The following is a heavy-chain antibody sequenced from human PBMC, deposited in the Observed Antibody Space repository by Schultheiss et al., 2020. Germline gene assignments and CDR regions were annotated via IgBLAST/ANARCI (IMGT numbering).Heavy chain of an antibody. D-gene: IGHD6-13*01. CDR1: GFTFRNYG. CDR2: IRYDGNNE. J-gene: IGHJ4*02. CDR3: ARDPYSSN. Sequence: GGSLRLSCAASGFTFRNYGMHWVRQAPGKGLEWVAFIRYDGNNEYYEDSLRGRFTISRDNSKNTLYLQMNSLRAEDTAVYYCARDPYSSNWGQGTLVTVSS. V-gene: IGHV3-30*02.